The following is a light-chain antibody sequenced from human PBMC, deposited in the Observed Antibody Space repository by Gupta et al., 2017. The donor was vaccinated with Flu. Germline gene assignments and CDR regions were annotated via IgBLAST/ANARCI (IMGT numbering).Light chain of an antibody. Sequence: QSVLTQPPSVSAAPGQRVTISCTGSSSNIGADYVLHYYQQPPTAATNLLNYRNSNRPAGVHGRFSGSTAGTATSLATRVQTAEEEADYCGKCYDSILSVLFGGGTKLTVL. CDR1: SSNIGADYV. CDR2: RNS. J-gene: IGLJ2*01. V-gene: IGLV1-40*01. CDR3: KCYDSILSVL.